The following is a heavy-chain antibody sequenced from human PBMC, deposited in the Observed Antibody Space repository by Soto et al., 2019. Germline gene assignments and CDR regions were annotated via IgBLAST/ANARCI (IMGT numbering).Heavy chain of an antibody. J-gene: IGHJ4*02. CDR1: GFTFSNYA. CDR3: AKDPARNTIFGMAFDY. CDR2: ISGSGGST. D-gene: IGHD3-3*01. Sequence: GGSLRLSCAASGFTFSNYAMSWVRQAPGKGLEWVSDISGSGGSTYYADSVKGRFTISRDNSKNTPYLQMNSLRAEDTALYYCAKDPARNTIFGMAFDYWGQGTMVTVSS. V-gene: IGHV3-23*01.